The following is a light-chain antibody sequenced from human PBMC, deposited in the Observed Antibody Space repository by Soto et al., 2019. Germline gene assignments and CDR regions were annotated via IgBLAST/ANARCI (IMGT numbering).Light chain of an antibody. J-gene: IGKJ4*01. V-gene: IGKV3-11*01. CDR3: QQHAHWPRT. CDR1: RSVSSY. CDR2: DTS. Sequence: EVVLTQSPATLSLSPGERATLSCRASRSVSSYLAWYQQKPGQAPRLLIYDTSNRVTDIPTRFSGSGSGTDFTLTISSLEPEDFAVYYCQQHAHWPRTFGGGTKVDIK.